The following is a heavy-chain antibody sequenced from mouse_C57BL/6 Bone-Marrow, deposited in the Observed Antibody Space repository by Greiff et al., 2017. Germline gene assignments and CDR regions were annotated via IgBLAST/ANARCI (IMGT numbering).Heavy chain of an antibody. Sequence: QVQLQQPGAELVMPGASVKLSCKASGYTFTSYWMHWVKQRPGQGLEWIGEIDPSDSYTNYNQKFKGKSTLTVDKSSSTAYMQLSSLTSEDSAFYYCALYPYYFDYWGQGTTLTVSS. V-gene: IGHV1-69*01. CDR1: GYTFTSYW. CDR2: IDPSDSYT. CDR3: ALYPYYFDY. D-gene: IGHD2-1*01. J-gene: IGHJ2*01.